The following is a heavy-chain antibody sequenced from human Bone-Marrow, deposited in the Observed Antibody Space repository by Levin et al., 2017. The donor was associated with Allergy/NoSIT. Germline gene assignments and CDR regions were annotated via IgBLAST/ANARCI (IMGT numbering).Heavy chain of an antibody. V-gene: IGHV3-74*03. CDR2: INLDGRTT. CDR1: GFSFSNFW. J-gene: IGHJ4*02. D-gene: IGHD3-10*01. CDR3: ASGLIYSNGHKY. Sequence: HPGGSLRLSCAASGFSFSNFWMHWVRQAPGQGLEWVSRINLDGRTTTYADSVGGRFTISRDNAKNTLYLQMNSLRADDTALYYCASGLIYSNGHKYWGQGTLVTVSS.